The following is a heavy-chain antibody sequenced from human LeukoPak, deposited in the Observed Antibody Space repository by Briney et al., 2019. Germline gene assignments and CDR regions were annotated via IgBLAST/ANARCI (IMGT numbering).Heavy chain of an antibody. CDR1: GFTVSSNY. V-gene: IGHV3-66*01. J-gene: IGHJ4*02. CDR3: ARDFPHFDY. Sequence: TGGSLRLSCAASGFTVSSNYMSWFRQAPEKGLEWVSLIYSDGSTYHADSVKGRFTISRDNSKNTLFLQMNSLRAEDTAVYYCARDFPHFDYWGQGTLVTVSS. CDR2: IYSDGST.